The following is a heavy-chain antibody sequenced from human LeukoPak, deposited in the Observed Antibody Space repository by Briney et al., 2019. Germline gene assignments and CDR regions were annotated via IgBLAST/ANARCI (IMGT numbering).Heavy chain of an antibody. CDR2: IKQDGSEK. V-gene: IGHV3-7*01. Sequence: GGSLRLSCAASGFTFSSYWMSWVRQAPGKGLEWVANIKQDGSEKYYVDSVKGRFTISRDNAKNTLYLQMNSLRAEDTAVYYCARGANPPGSYWSLGDAFDIWGQGTMVTVSS. J-gene: IGHJ3*02. CDR1: GFTFSSYW. D-gene: IGHD1-26*01. CDR3: ARGANPPGSYWSLGDAFDI.